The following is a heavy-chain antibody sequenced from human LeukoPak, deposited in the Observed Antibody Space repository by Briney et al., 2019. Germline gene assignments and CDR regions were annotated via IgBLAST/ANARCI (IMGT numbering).Heavy chain of an antibody. CDR1: GGSISSSNW. CDR3: ARSSTTYISGSYYYY. Sequence: PSETLSLTCAVSGGSISSSNWWSWVRQPPGKGLEWIGEIYHSGSTNYNPSLKSRVTISVDKSKNQFSLKLSSVTAADTAVYYCARSSTTYISGSYYYYWGQGTLVTVSP. J-gene: IGHJ4*02. D-gene: IGHD1-26*01. V-gene: IGHV4-4*02. CDR2: IYHSGST.